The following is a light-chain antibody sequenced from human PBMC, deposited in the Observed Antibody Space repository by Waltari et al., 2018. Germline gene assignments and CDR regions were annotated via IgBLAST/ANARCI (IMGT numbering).Light chain of an antibody. V-gene: IGLV4-69*02. CDR3: QTWGTGIRV. Sequence: LLLTHSPSASASLGASVTLTCTLSIPHSNSAIASHQQQPEKGPRYLMKLNSDGSYNKGDGIPDRFSGSSSGAERYLTISSLQSEDEADYYCQTWGTGIRVFGGGTKLTVL. CDR2: LNSDGSY. J-gene: IGLJ3*02. CDR1: IPHSNSA.